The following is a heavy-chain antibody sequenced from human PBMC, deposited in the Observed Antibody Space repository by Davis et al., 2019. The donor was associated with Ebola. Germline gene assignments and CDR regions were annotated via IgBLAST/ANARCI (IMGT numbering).Heavy chain of an antibody. V-gene: IGHV1-18*04. CDR1: GYTFTSYG. CDR3: ARDITMNNWFDP. CDR2: ISAYNGNT. D-gene: IGHD3-22*01. J-gene: IGHJ5*02. Sequence: ASVKVSCKASGYTFTSYGISWVRQAPGQGLECMGWISAYNGNTNYAQKLQGRVTMTTDTSTSTAYMELRSLRSDDTAVYYCARDITMNNWFDPWGQGTLVTVSS.